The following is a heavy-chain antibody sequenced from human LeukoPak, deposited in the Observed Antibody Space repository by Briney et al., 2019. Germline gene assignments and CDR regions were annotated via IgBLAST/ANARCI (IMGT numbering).Heavy chain of an antibody. CDR3: ARGSDFWSRQFDY. J-gene: IGHJ4*02. CDR1: GGSFSGYY. D-gene: IGHD3-3*01. CDR2: INHSGST. V-gene: IGHV4-34*01. Sequence: PSETLSLTCAVYGGSFSGYYWSWIRQPPGKGLEWIGEINHSGSTNYNPSLKSRVTISVDTSENQFSLKLSSVTAADTAVYYCARGSDFWSRQFDYWGQGTLVTVSS.